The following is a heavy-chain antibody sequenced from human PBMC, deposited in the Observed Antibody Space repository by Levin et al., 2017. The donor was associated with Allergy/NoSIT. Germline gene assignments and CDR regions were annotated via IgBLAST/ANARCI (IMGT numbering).Heavy chain of an antibody. J-gene: IGHJ4*02. D-gene: IGHD6-19*01. CDR3: AKYAVAGSPFWDY. CDR1: GFTFNTDA. V-gene: IGHV3-23*01. Sequence: GESLKISCAASGFTFNTDAMSWVRQAPGKGLEWVSAIGGSGANTYYADSVKGRFTISRDNSKNTLYLQMNSLRAEDTAVYYCAKYAVAGSPFWDYWGQGTLVTVTS. CDR2: IGGSGANT.